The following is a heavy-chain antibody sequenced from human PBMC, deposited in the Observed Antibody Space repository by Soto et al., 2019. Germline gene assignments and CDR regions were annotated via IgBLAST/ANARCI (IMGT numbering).Heavy chain of an antibody. J-gene: IGHJ4*02. Sequence: QVQLVESGGGVVQPGRSLRLSCAASGFTFRSYAMHWVRQAPGKGLEWVAVISYDGSNKYYADSVKGRFTISRDNSKNTLYLQMNSLRAEDTAVYSCARAYQAYDFWSGFDYWGQGTLVTVSS. D-gene: IGHD3-3*01. CDR3: ARAYQAYDFWSGFDY. V-gene: IGHV3-30-3*01. CDR1: GFTFRSYA. CDR2: ISYDGSNK.